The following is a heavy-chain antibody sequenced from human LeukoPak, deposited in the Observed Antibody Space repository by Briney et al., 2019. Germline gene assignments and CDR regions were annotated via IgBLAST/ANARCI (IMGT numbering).Heavy chain of an antibody. D-gene: IGHD2-2*01. J-gene: IGHJ5*02. V-gene: IGHV1-2*02. CDR1: GYTFTGYY. Sequence: GASVKVSCKASGYTFTGYYMHWVRQAPGQGLEWMGWINPNSGGTNYAQKFQGRVTMTRDTSISTAYMELSRLRSDDTAVYYCARGGGYCSSTSCSWFDPWGQGTLVTVSS. CDR2: INPNSGGT. CDR3: ARGGGYCSSTSCSWFDP.